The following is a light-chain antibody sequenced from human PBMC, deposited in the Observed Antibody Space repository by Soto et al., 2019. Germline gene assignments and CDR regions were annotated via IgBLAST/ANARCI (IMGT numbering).Light chain of an antibody. CDR1: SSDVGGYNY. Sequence: QSALTQPASVSGSPGQSITISCTGTSSDVGGYNYVSWYQQHPGKAPKLMIYDVSNRPSGVSNRFSGSKSGNTASLTISGLQAEDEADYYCSSYTSSSTLVFFGTGTKVTVL. V-gene: IGLV2-14*01. CDR3: SSYTSSSTLVF. J-gene: IGLJ1*01. CDR2: DVS.